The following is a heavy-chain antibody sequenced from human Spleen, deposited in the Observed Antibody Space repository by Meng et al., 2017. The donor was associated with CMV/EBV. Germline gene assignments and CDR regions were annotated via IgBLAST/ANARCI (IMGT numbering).Heavy chain of an antibody. Sequence: ASVKVSCKASGYTCTSYGISWVRQAPGQGLEWMGWISAYNGNTNYAQKLQGRVTMTTDTSTTTAYMELRSLRSDDTAVYYCARDLEYCGSTSCFEDCFDPWGQGTLVTVSS. J-gene: IGHJ5*02. D-gene: IGHD2-2*01. V-gene: IGHV1-18*01. CDR1: GYTCTSYG. CDR3: ARDLEYCGSTSCFEDCFDP. CDR2: ISAYNGNT.